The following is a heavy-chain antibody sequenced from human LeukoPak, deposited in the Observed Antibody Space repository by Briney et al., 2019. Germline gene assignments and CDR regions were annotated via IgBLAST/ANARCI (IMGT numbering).Heavy chain of an antibody. CDR2: ISSGGST. CDR1: GFVVRDNY. J-gene: IGHJ4*02. D-gene: IGHD6-19*01. CDR3: ARDRRGAVSAASASYYFDY. V-gene: IGHV3-53*01. Sequence: GGSLRLSCAVSGFVVRDNYMSCVRGAPGKGLECVSVISSGGSTFYADSVKGRFTISRDISKNTLYLQMNSLTAEDTAVYYCARDRRGAVSAASASYYFDYWGQGTLVTVSS.